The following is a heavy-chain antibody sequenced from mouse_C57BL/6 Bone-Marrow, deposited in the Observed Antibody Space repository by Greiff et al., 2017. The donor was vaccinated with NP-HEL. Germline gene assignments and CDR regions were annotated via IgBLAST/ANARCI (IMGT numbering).Heavy chain of an antibody. CDR3: TGKNTGY. CDR1: GFTFSNYW. V-gene: IGHV6-3*01. CDR2: IRLKSDNYAT. J-gene: IGHJ4*01. Sequence: DVKLQESGGGLVQPGGSMKLSCVASGFTFSNYWMNWVRQSPEKGLEWVAQIRLKSDNYATHYAESVKGRFTISRDDSKSSVYLQMNNLRAEDTGIYYCTGKNTGYWGQGTSVTVSS.